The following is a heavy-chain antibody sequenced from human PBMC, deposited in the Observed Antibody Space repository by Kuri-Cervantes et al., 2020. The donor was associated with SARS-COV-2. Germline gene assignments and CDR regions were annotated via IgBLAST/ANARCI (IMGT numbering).Heavy chain of an antibody. J-gene: IGHJ4*02. D-gene: IGHD3-22*01. CDR3: TEVDYYDSSGYVG. Sequence: GESLKISCAASGFTFSSYAMHWVRQAPGKGLEWVAVISYDGSNKYYADSVKGRFTISRDNSKNTLYLQMNSLRAEDTAVYYCTEVDYYDSSGYVGWGQGTLVTVSS. CDR2: ISYDGSNK. CDR1: GFTFSSYA. V-gene: IGHV3-30-3*01.